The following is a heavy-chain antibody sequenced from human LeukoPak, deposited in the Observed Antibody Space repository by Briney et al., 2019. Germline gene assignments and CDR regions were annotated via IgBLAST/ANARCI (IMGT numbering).Heavy chain of an antibody. CDR2: IRISGGST. Sequence: GGSLRLSCAASGFTFTNYAMSWVPQAPGKGLEWVAAIRISGGSTYYAGSVKGRFTISRDNSKNTLYLQMNSLTAEDTAIYYCAKDYDDVWGSLDYWGQGTLVTVSS. CDR1: GFTFTNYA. CDR3: AKDYDDVWGSLDY. D-gene: IGHD3-16*01. V-gene: IGHV3-23*01. J-gene: IGHJ4*02.